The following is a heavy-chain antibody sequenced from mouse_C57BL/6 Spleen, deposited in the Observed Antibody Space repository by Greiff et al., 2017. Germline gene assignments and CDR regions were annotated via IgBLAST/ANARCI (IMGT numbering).Heavy chain of an antibody. D-gene: IGHD2-4*01. Sequence: EVKLVESGGGLVKPGGSLKLSCAASGFTFSSYAMSWVRQTPEKRLEWVATISDGGSYTYYPDNVKGRFTISRDNAKNNLYLQMSHLKSEETAMYYCARGNYDGAWFAYWGQGTLVTVSA. J-gene: IGHJ3*01. V-gene: IGHV5-4*03. CDR2: ISDGGSYT. CDR1: GFTFSSYA. CDR3: ARGNYDGAWFAY.